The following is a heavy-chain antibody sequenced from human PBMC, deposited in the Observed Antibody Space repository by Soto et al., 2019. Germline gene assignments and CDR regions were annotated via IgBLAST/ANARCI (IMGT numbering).Heavy chain of an antibody. J-gene: IGHJ6*03. Sequence: QVQLVESGGGVVQPGRSLRLSCAASGFTFSSYGMHWVRQAPGKGLEWVAVISYDGSNKYYADSVKGRFTISRDNSKNTLYLQINSLRAEDTAVYYCAKVGMECSSTSCPRMVYYYVDVWGKGTTVTVSS. CDR3: AKVGMECSSTSCPRMVYYYVDV. V-gene: IGHV3-30*18. CDR2: ISYDGSNK. D-gene: IGHD2-2*01. CDR1: GFTFSSYG.